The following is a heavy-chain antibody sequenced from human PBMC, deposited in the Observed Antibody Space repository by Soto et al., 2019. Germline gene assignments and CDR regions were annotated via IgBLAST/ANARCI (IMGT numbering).Heavy chain of an antibody. D-gene: IGHD2-15*01. V-gene: IGHV3-23*04. CDR2: ISSSGGRT. CDR3: AKDKDIVVGIVATAAFDS. CDR1: GFTFRTYG. Sequence: EVQLVESGGGLVQPGESLRLSCAASGFTFRTYGMSWVRQAPGKGLEWVSGISSSGGRTYDAESVKGRFTISRDNSKNTVYLQMNSLRADDTAVYYCAKDKDIVVGIVATAAFDSWGQGTMVTVSS. J-gene: IGHJ3*02.